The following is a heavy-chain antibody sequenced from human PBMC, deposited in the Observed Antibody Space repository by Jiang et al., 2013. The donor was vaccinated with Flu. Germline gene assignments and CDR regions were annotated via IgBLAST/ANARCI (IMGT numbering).Heavy chain of an antibody. D-gene: IGHD3-10*01. V-gene: IGHV4-34*01. CDR1: GGSFSGYY. CDR3: ARSRDYYGSGSYRVGYYGMDV. Sequence: SETLSLTCAVYGGSFSGYYWSWIRQPPGKGLEWIGEINHSGSTNYNPSLKSRVTISVDTSKNQFSLKLSSVTAADTAVYYCARSRDYYGSGSYRVGYYGMDVWGKGTTVTVSS. CDR2: INHSGST. J-gene: IGHJ6*04.